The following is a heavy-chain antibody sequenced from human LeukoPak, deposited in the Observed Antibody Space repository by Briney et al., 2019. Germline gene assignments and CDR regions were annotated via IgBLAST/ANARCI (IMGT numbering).Heavy chain of an antibody. V-gene: IGHV4-59*01. CDR3: ARGGQLNWFDP. Sequence: PSETLSLTCKVPGGSISSFYWSWIRQPPGKGLEWIGYISYSGSTSSNPSLRSRVTISVDTSKNQFSLRPTSVTAADMAMYYCARGGQLNWFDPWGQGTLVTVSS. D-gene: IGHD5-18*01. CDR2: ISYSGST. J-gene: IGHJ5*02. CDR1: GGSISSFY.